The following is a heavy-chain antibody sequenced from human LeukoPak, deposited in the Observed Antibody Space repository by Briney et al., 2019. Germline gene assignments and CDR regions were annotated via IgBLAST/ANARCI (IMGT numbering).Heavy chain of an antibody. CDR3: ARGWEPGDFDY. J-gene: IGHJ4*02. CDR1: GFTFSSYS. Sequence: GGSLRLSCAASGFTFSSYSMNWVRQAPGKGLEWVSSISSSSSYIYYADSVKGRFTISRDNAKNSLYLQMNSLRAEDTAVYYCARGWEPGDFDYWGQGTLVTVSS. V-gene: IGHV3-21*01. CDR2: ISSSSSYI. D-gene: IGHD1-26*01.